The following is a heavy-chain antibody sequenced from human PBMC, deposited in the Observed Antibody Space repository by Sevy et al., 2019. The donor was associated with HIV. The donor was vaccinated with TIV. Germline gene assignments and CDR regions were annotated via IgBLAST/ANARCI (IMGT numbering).Heavy chain of an antibody. CDR3: ARPDVSGGYFDV. V-gene: IGHV3-48*01. D-gene: IGHD6-19*01. CDR2: ISTSSDSSMNL. J-gene: IGHJ4*01. Sequence: GESLRLSCVASGFTFGSYSMNWVRQAPGKGLEWVSYISTSSDSSMNLYYADPVTCRFSISRDNAKNSVHQQMTSLSVEEAAVYYCARPDVSGGYFDVWGHGTLVTVSS. CDR1: GFTFGSYS.